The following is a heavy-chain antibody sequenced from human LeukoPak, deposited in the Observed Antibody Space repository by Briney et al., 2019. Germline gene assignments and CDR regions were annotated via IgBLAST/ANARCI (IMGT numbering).Heavy chain of an antibody. CDR1: GFTFSSYG. J-gene: IGHJ4*02. V-gene: IGHV3-23*01. D-gene: IGHD6-19*01. Sequence: GGSLRLSCAASGFTFSSYGMHWVRQAPGKGLEWVSSVRGSGDSTYYADSVKGRFIISRDNSKNTLYLQISSLRVEDTAIYYCAKDGISGWYGNHFDFWGQGTLVTGSS. CDR2: VRGSGDST. CDR3: AKDGISGWYGNHFDF.